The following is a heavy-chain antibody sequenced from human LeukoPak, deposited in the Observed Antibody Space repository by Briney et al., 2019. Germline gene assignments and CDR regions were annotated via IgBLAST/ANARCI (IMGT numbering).Heavy chain of an antibody. J-gene: IGHJ5*02. CDR3: ARRDIAARLNWFDP. Sequence: TSETLSLTCTVSGGSISSSRYYWGWIRQPPGKGLEWIGNIYYSGSTYYNPSLKSRVTISLDTSKNQFSLKLSSVTAADTAVYYCARRDIAARLNWFDPWGQGTLVTVSS. CDR1: GGSISSSRYY. D-gene: IGHD6-6*01. CDR2: IYYSGST. V-gene: IGHV4-39*01.